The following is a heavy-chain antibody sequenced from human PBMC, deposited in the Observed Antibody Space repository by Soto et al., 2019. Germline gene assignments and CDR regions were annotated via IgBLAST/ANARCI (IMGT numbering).Heavy chain of an antibody. D-gene: IGHD6-13*01. CDR2: ISGSGGST. CDR3: AKDLHPLRGTTAAGDPPDY. V-gene: IGHV3-23*01. Sequence: GGSLRLSCAASGFTFSSYAMSWVRQAPGKGLEWVSAISGSGGSTYYADSVKGRFTISRDNSKNTLYLQMSSLRPEDTALYYCAKDLHPLRGTTAAGDPPDYWGHGTLVTVSS. CDR1: GFTFSSYA. J-gene: IGHJ4*01.